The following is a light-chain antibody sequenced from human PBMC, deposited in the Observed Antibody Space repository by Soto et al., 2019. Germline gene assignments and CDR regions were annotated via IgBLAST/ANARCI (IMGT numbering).Light chain of an antibody. V-gene: IGKV3-15*01. CDR1: QSVSSN. Sequence: EIVMTQSAATLSVSPGEGATLSCRASQSVSSNLAWYQQKPGQAPRLLLYGASTRATGIPARFSGSGSGTEFTLTISNLQSEDFAVYYCQQYDNWPPWTFGQGTKVEIK. CDR3: QQYDNWPPWT. J-gene: IGKJ1*01. CDR2: GAS.